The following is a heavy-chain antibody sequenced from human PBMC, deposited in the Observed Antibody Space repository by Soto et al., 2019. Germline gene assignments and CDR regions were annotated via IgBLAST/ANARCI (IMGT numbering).Heavy chain of an antibody. CDR2: IIPVFGTT. J-gene: IGHJ6*02. V-gene: IGHV1-69*13. CDR3: GRYCSGGSCHTLDYYGMDV. Sequence: SVKVSCKASGGTFRNYGIGWVRQAPGQGLEWMGGIIPVFGTTNYAQKFQGRVTITADESTSTAYIEVSSLRSEDTAMFYCGRYCSGGSCHTLDYYGMDVWGQGTTVTISS. D-gene: IGHD2-15*01. CDR1: GGTFRNYG.